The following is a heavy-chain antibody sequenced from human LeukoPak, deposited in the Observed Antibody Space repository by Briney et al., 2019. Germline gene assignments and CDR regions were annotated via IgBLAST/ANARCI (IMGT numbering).Heavy chain of an antibody. D-gene: IGHD1-20*01. CDR3: ARVLPITPYFDY. CDR1: GGSISSSTYY. Sequence: SETLSLTCTVSGGSISSSTYYWGWIRQPPGKGLEWIGTIYYSGSTYYNPSLKSRVTISVDTSKNQFSLNLSSVTAADTAVYYCARVLPITPYFDYWGQGTLVTVSS. CDR2: IYYSGST. V-gene: IGHV4-39*01. J-gene: IGHJ4*02.